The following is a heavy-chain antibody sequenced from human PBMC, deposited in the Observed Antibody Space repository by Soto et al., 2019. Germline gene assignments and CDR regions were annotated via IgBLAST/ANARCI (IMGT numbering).Heavy chain of an antibody. CDR2: INAYNGNT. Sequence: QVQLVQSGAEVKKPGASVKVSCKASGYTFTSYGISWVRQAPGQGLEWMGWINAYNGNTNYAQKLQGRVTMTTDTSTRSASMELRSLSSADTAVYYCARVLPPFDPWGQGTLVTVSS. V-gene: IGHV1-18*01. J-gene: IGHJ5*02. CDR1: GYTFTSYG. CDR3: ARVLPPFDP.